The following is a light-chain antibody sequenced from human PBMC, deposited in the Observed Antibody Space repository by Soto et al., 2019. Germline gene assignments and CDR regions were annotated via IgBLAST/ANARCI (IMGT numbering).Light chain of an antibody. V-gene: IGLV1-40*01. J-gene: IGLJ3*02. CDR3: QSYDTSMSGSRV. Sequence: QSVLTQPPSVSGAPGQRVTISCTGRSSNIGAGYDVHWYQHLPGTAPKLLIYANTNRPSGVPDRFSGSKSGTSASLASTGLQAEDEADYYCQSYDTSMSGSRVFGGGTKVTVL. CDR2: ANT. CDR1: SSNIGAGYD.